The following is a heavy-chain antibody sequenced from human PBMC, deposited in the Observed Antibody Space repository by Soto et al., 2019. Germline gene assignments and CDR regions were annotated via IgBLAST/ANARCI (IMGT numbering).Heavy chain of an antibody. J-gene: IGHJ4*02. CDR1: GGSVSNDYYF. CDR2: IHYSGTT. V-gene: IGHV4-61*01. Sequence: SETLSLTCTVSGGSVSNDYYFWSWIRQPPGKGLEWIGYIHYSGTTNYNPSVMSRVTISVDTSKNQLSLNLSSVTAADTAVYYCARGRREYCTNGVCYTFVPDWGQGTLVTVSS. D-gene: IGHD2-8*01. CDR3: ARGRREYCTNGVCYTFVPD.